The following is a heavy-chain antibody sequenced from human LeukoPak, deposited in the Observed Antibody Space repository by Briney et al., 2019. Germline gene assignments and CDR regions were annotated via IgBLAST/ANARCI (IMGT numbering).Heavy chain of an antibody. CDR2: ISYSGST. CDR3: ASPYSSSWETDY. Sequence: SETLSLTCTVSGGSITGYYWSWIRQPPGKGLEWIGYISYSGSTNSNPSLKSRVTMSVDTSKNQFSLKLSSVTAADTAVYYCASPYSSSWETDYWGQGTLVTVSS. CDR1: GGSITGYY. V-gene: IGHV4-59*08. J-gene: IGHJ4*02. D-gene: IGHD6-13*01.